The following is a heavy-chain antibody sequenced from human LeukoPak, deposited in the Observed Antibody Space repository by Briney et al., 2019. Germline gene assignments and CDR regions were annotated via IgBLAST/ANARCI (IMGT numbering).Heavy chain of an antibody. CDR2: INHNGST. CDR3: AIVVDTLGDDAFDI. V-gene: IGHV4-34*01. D-gene: IGHD5-12*01. CDR1: GGSFSGYY. Sequence: PSETLSLTCAVYGGSFSGYYWSWIRQPPGKGLEWIGEINHNGSTNYNPSLKSRVTISVDTSKNQFSLKLSSVTAADTAVYYCAIVVDTLGDDAFDIWGQGTMVTVSS. J-gene: IGHJ3*02.